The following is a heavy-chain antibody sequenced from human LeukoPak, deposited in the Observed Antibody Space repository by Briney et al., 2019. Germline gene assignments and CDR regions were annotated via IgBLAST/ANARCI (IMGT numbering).Heavy chain of an antibody. CDR1: GASISGSGYY. V-gene: IGHV4-39*01. J-gene: IGHJ4*02. CDR3: VKSGGYGLIDY. Sequence: SETLSLTCAVSGASISGSGYYLGWIRQPPGKGLEWIGNIYYTGSTYYNASLQSRVTISIDMSKNQFSLRLSSVTAADTAMYYCVKSGGYGLIDYWGQGTLVTVSS. D-gene: IGHD6-19*01. CDR2: IYYTGST.